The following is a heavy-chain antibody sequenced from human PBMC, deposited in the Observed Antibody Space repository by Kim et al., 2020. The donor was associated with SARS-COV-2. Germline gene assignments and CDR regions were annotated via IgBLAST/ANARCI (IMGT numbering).Heavy chain of an antibody. V-gene: IGHV3-11*01. CDR1: GFTFSDYY. J-gene: IGHJ3*02. CDR2: ISSSGSTI. Sequence: GGSLRLSCAASGFTFSDYYMSWIRQAPGKGLEWVSYISSSGSTIYYADSVKGRFTISRDNAKNSLYLQMNSLRAEDTAVYYCARDTRGYCSSTSCYAFDAFGIWGHGTMVTVSS. CDR3: ARDTRGYCSSTSCYAFDAFGI. D-gene: IGHD2-2*01.